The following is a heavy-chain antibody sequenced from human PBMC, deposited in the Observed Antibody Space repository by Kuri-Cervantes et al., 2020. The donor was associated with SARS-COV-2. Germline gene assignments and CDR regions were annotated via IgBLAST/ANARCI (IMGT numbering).Heavy chain of an antibody. CDR3: ARVSWGEWELRGHDAFDI. CDR2: IYHSGST. CDR1: GYSISSGYY. J-gene: IGHJ3*02. D-gene: IGHD1-26*01. Sequence: GSLSLSCNVSGYSISSGYYWGGSRQPPGKGLEWIGSIYHSGSTYYKPSLKSRVTISVDTSKNQFSLKLSSVTAADTAVYYCARVSWGEWELRGHDAFDIWGQGTLVTVSS. V-gene: IGHV4-38-2*02.